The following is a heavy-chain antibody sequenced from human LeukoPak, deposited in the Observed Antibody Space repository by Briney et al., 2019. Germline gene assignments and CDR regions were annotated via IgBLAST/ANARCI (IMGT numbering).Heavy chain of an antibody. D-gene: IGHD1-26*01. CDR3: ARGGGSWDY. V-gene: IGHV1-2*02. Sequence: ASVKVSCKASGYNFTCYYLHWVRQAPGQGLEWMGWINPNSGTTDYAQKFQGRVTLTRDTSSTTAYMEMTGLTSDDTAVYYCARGGGSWDYWGQGTLVTVSS. CDR1: GYNFTCYY. J-gene: IGHJ4*02. CDR2: INPNSGTT.